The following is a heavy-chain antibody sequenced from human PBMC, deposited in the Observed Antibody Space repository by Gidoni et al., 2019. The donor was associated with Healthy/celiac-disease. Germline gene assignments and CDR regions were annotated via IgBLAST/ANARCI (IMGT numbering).Heavy chain of an antibody. V-gene: IGHV3-33*01. CDR3: ARELGGSSLGY. CDR1: GFTFSSYG. J-gene: IGHJ4*02. Sequence: QVQLVESGGGVVEPGRSLRLSCAAPGFTFSSYGSHLVRQAPGKGLGWVAVIWYDGSNKYYADSVKGRFTISRDNSKNTLYLQMSSLRAEDTAVYYCARELGGSSLGYWGQGTLVTVSS. D-gene: IGHD1-26*01. CDR2: IWYDGSNK.